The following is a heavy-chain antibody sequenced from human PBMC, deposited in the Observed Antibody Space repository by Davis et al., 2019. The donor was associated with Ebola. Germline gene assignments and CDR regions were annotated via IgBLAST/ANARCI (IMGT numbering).Heavy chain of an antibody. CDR2: NSAYNGNT. Sequence: ASVKVSCKASGYTFTSYGISWVRQAPGQGPEWMGWNSAYNGNTKYAQKLQGRVTMTTDTSTSKAYMELRSLRSDDTAVYYCSRRGTKYCYYGMDVWGQGTTVTVSS. CDR3: SRRGTKYCYYGMDV. CDR1: GYTFTSYG. D-gene: IGHD3-16*01. V-gene: IGHV1-18*01. J-gene: IGHJ6*02.